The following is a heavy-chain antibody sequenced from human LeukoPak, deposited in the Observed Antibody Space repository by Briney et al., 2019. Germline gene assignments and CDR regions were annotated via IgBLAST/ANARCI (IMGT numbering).Heavy chain of an antibody. CDR3: AKGIAARLYYYYGMDV. V-gene: IGHV3-23*01. CDR2: ISGSGGST. Sequence: GGSLRLSCAASGFTFSSYAMGWVRQAPGKGLEWVSAISGSGGSTYYADSVKGRFTISRDNSKNTLYLQMNSLRAEDTAVYYCAKGIAARLYYYYGMDVWGQGTTVTVSS. D-gene: IGHD6-6*01. J-gene: IGHJ6*02. CDR1: GFTFSSYA.